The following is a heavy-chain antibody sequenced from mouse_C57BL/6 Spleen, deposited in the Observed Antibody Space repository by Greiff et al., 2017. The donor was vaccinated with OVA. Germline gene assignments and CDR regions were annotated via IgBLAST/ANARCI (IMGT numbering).Heavy chain of an antibody. CDR1: GFNIKDYY. Sequence: VQLQQSGAELVKPGASVKLSCTASGFNIKDYYMHWVKQRTEQGLEWIGRIDPEDGETKYASKFQGKATITADTASNTAYLQLSSLTSEDTAVYYCAPFYYDSYYAMDYWGQGTSVTVSS. D-gene: IGHD1-1*01. CDR2: IDPEDGET. CDR3: APFYYDSYYAMDY. V-gene: IGHV14-2*01. J-gene: IGHJ4*01.